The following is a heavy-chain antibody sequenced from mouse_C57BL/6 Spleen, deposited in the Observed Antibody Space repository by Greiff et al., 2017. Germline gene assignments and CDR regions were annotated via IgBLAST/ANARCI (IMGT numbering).Heavy chain of an antibody. CDR1: GFNIKDYY. V-gene: IGHV14-2*01. J-gene: IGHJ1*02. CDR2: IDPEDGET. D-gene: IGHD1-1*01. CDR3: ARSRYCGRDWYFDV. Sequence: VQLQQSGAELVKPGASVKLSCTASGFNIKDYYMHWVKQRTEQGLEWIGRIDPEDGETTYAPKFPGKATITADTSSNTAYLQRSSLTSEDTAVXCCARSRYCGRDWYFDVGGTGTTVTVSS.